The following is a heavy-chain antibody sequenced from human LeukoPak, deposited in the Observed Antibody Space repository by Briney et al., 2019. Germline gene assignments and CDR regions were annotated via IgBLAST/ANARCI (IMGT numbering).Heavy chain of an antibody. CDR2: IYTRGST. V-gene: IGHV4-61*02. CDR1: GGSISSGFYY. J-gene: IGHJ4*02. Sequence: PSQTLSLTCAVSGGSISSGFYYWSWTRQPAGKGLEWIGRIYTRGSTNYNPSLKSRVSISVDTSKSQFSLRLNSVTAADTAVYYCAREGPYEGYYFNYWGQGTLVTVSS. CDR3: AREGPYEGYYFNY. D-gene: IGHD3-3*01.